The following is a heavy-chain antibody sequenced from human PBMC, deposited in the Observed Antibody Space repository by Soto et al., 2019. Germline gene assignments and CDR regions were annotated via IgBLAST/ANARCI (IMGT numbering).Heavy chain of an antibody. CDR2: IYYSGST. CDR1: GGSISSYY. V-gene: IGHV4-59*01. J-gene: IGHJ5*02. Sequence: SETLSLTCTVSGGSISSYYWSWIRQPPGKGLEWIGYIYYSGSTNYNPSLKSRVTIPVDTSKNQFSLKLSSVTAADTAVYYCARCLTTVKRGWFDPWGQGTLVTVSS. D-gene: IGHD4-4*01. CDR3: ARCLTTVKRGWFDP.